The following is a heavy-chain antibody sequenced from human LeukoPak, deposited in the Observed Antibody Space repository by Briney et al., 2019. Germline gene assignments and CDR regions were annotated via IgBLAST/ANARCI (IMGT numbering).Heavy chain of an antibody. CDR1: GYTFTSYY. CDR2: INPSGGST. Sequence: AASVKVSCKASGYTFTSYYMHWVRQAPGQWLEWMGIINPSGGSTSYAQKFQGRVTMTRDTSTSTVYMELSSLRSDDTAVYYCARWSTRGSFDYWGQGTLVTVSS. D-gene: IGHD2-2*01. V-gene: IGHV1-46*01. CDR3: ARWSTRGSFDY. J-gene: IGHJ4*02.